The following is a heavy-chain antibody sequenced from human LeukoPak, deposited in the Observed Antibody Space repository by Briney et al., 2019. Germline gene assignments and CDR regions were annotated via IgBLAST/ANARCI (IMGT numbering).Heavy chain of an antibody. CDR1: GGTFSSYA. Sequence: GASVKVSCKASGGTFSSYAISWVRQAPGQGLEWMGGIIPIFGTANYAQEFQGRVTITADESTSTAYMELSSLRSEDTAVYYCARDLHPSRYYYGSGSYYKNYGMDVWGQGTTVTVSS. CDR3: ARDLHPSRYYYGSGSYYKNYGMDV. J-gene: IGHJ6*02. CDR2: IIPIFGTA. D-gene: IGHD3-10*01. V-gene: IGHV1-69*13.